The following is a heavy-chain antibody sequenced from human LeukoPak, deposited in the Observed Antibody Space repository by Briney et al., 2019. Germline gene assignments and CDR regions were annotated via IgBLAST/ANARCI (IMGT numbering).Heavy chain of an antibody. J-gene: IGHJ6*02. Sequence: SVKVSCKASGGTFSSYAISWVRQAPGQGLEWMGGIIPIFGTANYAQKFQGRVTITADESTSTAYMELSSLRSEDTAVYYCARVLRFLEWLSPYYYYGMDVWGQGTTVTVSS. V-gene: IGHV1-69*13. D-gene: IGHD3-3*01. CDR1: GGTFSSYA. CDR2: IIPIFGTA. CDR3: ARVLRFLEWLSPYYYYGMDV.